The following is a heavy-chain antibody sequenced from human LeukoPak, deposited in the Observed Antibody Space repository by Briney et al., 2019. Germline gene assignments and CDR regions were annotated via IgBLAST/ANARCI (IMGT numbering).Heavy chain of an antibody. V-gene: IGHV4-34*01. D-gene: IGHD2-2*01. CDR1: GGSFSGYY. Sequence: SETLSLTCAVYGGSFSGYYWSWIRQPPGKGLEWIGEINHSGSTNYNPSLKSRVTISVDTPKNQFSLKLSSVTAADTAVYYCARFSSSYAKPTYFDYWGQGTLVTVSS. CDR2: INHSGST. J-gene: IGHJ4*02. CDR3: ARFSSSYAKPTYFDY.